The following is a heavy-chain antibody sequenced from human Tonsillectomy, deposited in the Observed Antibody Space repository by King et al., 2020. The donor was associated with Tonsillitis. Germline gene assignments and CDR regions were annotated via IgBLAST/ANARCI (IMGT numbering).Heavy chain of an antibody. CDR3: ARGHGSGYQYFDY. Sequence: VQLQESGPGLVKPSQTLSLTCTVSGGSISSGNYYWSWIRQPPGKGLEWIGYMYYSGSTNYNPSLKSRVTISVDTSKKQFSLRLSSVTAADTAVYYCARGHGSGYQYFDYWGQGTLVTVPS. V-gene: IGHV4-61*01. J-gene: IGHJ4*02. CDR1: GGSISSGNYY. CDR2: MYYSGST. D-gene: IGHD5-18*01.